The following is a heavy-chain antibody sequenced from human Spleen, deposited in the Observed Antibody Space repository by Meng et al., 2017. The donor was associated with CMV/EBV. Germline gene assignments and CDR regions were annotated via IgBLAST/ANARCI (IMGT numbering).Heavy chain of an antibody. V-gene: IGHV3-23*01. CDR2: ISGIGTKT. CDR3: TKGIGYFDY. Sequence: GESLKISCATSGFTFSSYVFSWVRQAPRKGLEWVSSISGIGTKTSSADSVKGRFTTSRDNSKSTLFLQMDSLRVEDTALYYCTKGIGYFDYWGQGTLVTVSS. J-gene: IGHJ4*02. CDR1: GFTFSSYV.